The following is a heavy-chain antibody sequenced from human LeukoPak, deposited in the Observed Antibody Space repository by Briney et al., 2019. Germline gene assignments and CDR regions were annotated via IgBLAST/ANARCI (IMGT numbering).Heavy chain of an antibody. CDR2: IYPGDSDT. V-gene: IGHV5-51*01. Sequence: ESLKISCKGSGYSFTSYWIGWVRQMPGKGLEWMGIIYPGDSDTRYSPSFQGQVTISADKSISTAYLQWSSLKASDTAMYYCARQRIAAAGTSENLYYYYGMDVWGQGTTVTVSS. D-gene: IGHD6-13*01. J-gene: IGHJ6*02. CDR3: ARQRIAAAGTSENLYYYYGMDV. CDR1: GYSFTSYW.